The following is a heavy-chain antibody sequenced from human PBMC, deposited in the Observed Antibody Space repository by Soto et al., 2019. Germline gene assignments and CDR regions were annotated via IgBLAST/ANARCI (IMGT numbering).Heavy chain of an antibody. CDR3: ALKYFYGSGRYFDY. Sequence: QITLKESGPPLVKPTQTLTLTCTFSGFSLSTSGVGVGWIRQPPGKALEWLALIYWDDDKRYSPSLKGRLTITKDTSKNQVVLTMTNMDPVDTATYYCALKYFYGSGRYFDYWGQGTLVTVSS. CDR1: GFSLSTSGVG. D-gene: IGHD3-10*01. V-gene: IGHV2-5*02. J-gene: IGHJ4*02. CDR2: IYWDDDK.